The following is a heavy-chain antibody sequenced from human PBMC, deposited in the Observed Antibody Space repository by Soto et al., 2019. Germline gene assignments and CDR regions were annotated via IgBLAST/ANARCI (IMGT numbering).Heavy chain of an antibody. CDR3: ACGLLHDAFDI. Sequence: SETLSLTXTVSGGSISSYYWSWIRQPPGKGLEWIGYIYYSGSTNYNPSLKSRVTISVDTSKNQFSLKLSSVTAADTAVYYCACGLLHDAFDIWGQGTMVTVSS. D-gene: IGHD2-21*01. J-gene: IGHJ3*02. V-gene: IGHV4-59*01. CDR1: GGSISSYY. CDR2: IYYSGST.